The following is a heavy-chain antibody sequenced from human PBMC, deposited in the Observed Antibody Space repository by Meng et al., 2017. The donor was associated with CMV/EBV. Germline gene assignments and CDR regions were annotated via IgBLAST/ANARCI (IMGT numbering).Heavy chain of an antibody. CDR1: GGSFSDYY. J-gene: IGHJ4*02. D-gene: IGHD2-8*01. Sequence: GSLRLSCAVYGGSFSDYYWSWIRQPPGKGLEWIGEINHSGSTNYNPALKSRVTISVDTSKNQFSLKLSSVTAADTAVYYCARGHCTNGVCDFYFDYWGQGTLVTVSS. CDR2: INHSGST. CDR3: ARGHCTNGVCDFYFDY. V-gene: IGHV4-34*01.